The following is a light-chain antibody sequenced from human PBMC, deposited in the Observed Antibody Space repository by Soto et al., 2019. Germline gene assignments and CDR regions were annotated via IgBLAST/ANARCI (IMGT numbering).Light chain of an antibody. V-gene: IGLV3-21*04. Sequence: SYELTQPPSVSVAPGKTDRITCGGTNIGSKSVHWDQQKPGQAPVLGIYYDSDRPSGIPERFSGSNSGNTATLTISRVEAGDEADYYCQVWDSSSDHPVVFGGGTKVTVL. CDR2: YDS. CDR1: NIGSKS. J-gene: IGLJ2*01. CDR3: QVWDSSSDHPVV.